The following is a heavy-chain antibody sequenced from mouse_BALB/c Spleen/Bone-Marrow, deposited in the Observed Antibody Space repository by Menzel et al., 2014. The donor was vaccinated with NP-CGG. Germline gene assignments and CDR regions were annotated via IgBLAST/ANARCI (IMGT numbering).Heavy chain of an antibody. J-gene: IGHJ4*01. V-gene: IGHV2-6-7*01. Sequence: VKLVESGPGLVAPSQSLSITCTVSGFSLTGYGVNWVRRPPGKGLEWLGMIWGDGSTDYNSALKSRLSISKDNSKSQVFLKMNSLQTDDTARYYCAREPHYYAMDYWGQGTSVTVSS. CDR1: GFSLTGYG. CDR2: IWGDGST. CDR3: AREPHYYAMDY.